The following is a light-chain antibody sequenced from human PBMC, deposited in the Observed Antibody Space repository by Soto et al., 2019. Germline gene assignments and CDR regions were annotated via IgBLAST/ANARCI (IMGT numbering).Light chain of an antibody. CDR2: DVT. J-gene: IGLJ2*01. V-gene: IGLV2-11*01. CDR3: CSYAGSYTLI. Sequence: QSALTQPRSVSGSPGQSVTISCTGTSSDVGGYNYVSWYQQDPCKAPKLMIYDVTKRPSGVPDRFSGSKSGNTASLTISGLQAEYEADFYCCSYAGSYTLIFGGGTKDTVL. CDR1: SSDVGGYNY.